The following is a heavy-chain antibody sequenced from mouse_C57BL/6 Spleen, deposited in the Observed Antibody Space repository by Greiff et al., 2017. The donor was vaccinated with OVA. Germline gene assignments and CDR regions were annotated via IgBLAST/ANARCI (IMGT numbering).Heavy chain of an antibody. CDR2: ISDGGSYT. CDR1: GFTFSSYA. D-gene: IGHD1-1*01. CDR3: ARDAVVADCYFDV. Sequence: EVKLVESGGGLVKPGGSLKLSCAASGFTFSSYAMSWVRQTPEKRLEWVATISDGGSYTYYPDNVKGRFTISRDNAKNNLYLQMSHLKSEDTAMYYCARDAVVADCYFDVWGTGTTVTVSS. J-gene: IGHJ1*03. V-gene: IGHV5-4*01.